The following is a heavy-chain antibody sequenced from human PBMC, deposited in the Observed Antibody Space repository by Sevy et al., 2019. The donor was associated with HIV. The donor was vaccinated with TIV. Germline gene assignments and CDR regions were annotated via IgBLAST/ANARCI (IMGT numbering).Heavy chain of an antibody. J-gene: IGHJ6*02. CDR1: GYSFTSYW. D-gene: IGHD2-2*02. CDR3: ARLGGVEVPAAIDYGMDV. CDR2: IYPGDSDT. V-gene: IGHV5-51*01. Sequence: GESLKISCKGSGYSFTSYWIGWVRQMPGKGLEWMGIIYPGDSDTRYSPSFQGQVTISADKSISTAYLQWSSLKASDTAMYYCARLGGVEVPAAIDYGMDVWGQGTTVTVSS.